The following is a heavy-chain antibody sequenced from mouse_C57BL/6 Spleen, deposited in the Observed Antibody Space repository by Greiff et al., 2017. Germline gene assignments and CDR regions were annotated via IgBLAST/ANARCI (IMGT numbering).Heavy chain of an antibody. J-gene: IGHJ2*01. CDR1: GYAFSSSW. D-gene: IGHD3-2*02. CDR3: ARNQLRLPLDY. Sequence: LVESGPELVKPGASVKISCKASGYAFSSSWMNWVKQRPGKGLERIGRIYPGDGDTNYNGKFKGKATLTADKSSSTAYMQLSSLTSEDSAVYFCARNQLRLPLDYWGQGTTLTVSS. CDR2: IYPGDGDT. V-gene: IGHV1-82*01.